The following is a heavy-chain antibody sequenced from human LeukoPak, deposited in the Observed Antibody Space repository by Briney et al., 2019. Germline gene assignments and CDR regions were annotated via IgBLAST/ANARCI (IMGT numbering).Heavy chain of an antibody. CDR2: IIPIFGTA. J-gene: IGHJ4*02. D-gene: IGHD3-16*01. Sequence: ASVNVSCKASGGTFSSYAISWVRQAPGQGLEWMGGIIPIFGTANYAQKFQGRVTITADESTSTAYMELSSLRSEDTAVYYCARDGPETGGDWGQGTLVTVSS. V-gene: IGHV1-69*13. CDR3: ARDGPETGGD. CDR1: GGTFSSYA.